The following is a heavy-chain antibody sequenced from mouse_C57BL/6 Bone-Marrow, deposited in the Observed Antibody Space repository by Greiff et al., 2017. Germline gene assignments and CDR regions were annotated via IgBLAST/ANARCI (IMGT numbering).Heavy chain of an antibody. V-gene: IGHV1-81*01. J-gene: IGHJ2*01. CDR1: GYTFTSYG. CDR3: ARDGYDHYYFDY. Sequence: QVQLKESGAELARPGASVKLSCKASGYTFTSYGISWVKQRTGQGLEWIGEIYPRSGNTYYNEKFKGKATLTADKSSSTAYMELRSLTSEDSAVYFCARDGYDHYYFDYWGQGTTLTVSS. D-gene: IGHD2-2*01. CDR2: IYPRSGNT.